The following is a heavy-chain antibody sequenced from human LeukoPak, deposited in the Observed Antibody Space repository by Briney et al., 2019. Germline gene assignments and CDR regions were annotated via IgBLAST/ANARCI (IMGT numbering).Heavy chain of an antibody. CDR3: ARGRFLDWFDP. V-gene: IGHV4-59*01. D-gene: IGHD3-3*01. CDR2: IYYSGST. CDR1: GGSISSYY. J-gene: IGHJ5*02. Sequence: PSETLSLTCTVSGGSISSYYWSWIRQPPGKGLEWIGYIYYSGSTNYNPSLKSRVTISVDTSKNQFSLKLSSVTAADTAVYYCARGRFLDWFDPWGQGTLVTVSS.